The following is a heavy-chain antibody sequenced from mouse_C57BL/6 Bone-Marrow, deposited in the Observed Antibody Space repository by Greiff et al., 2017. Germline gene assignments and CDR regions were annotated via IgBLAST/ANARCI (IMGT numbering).Heavy chain of an antibody. D-gene: IGHD1-1*01. V-gene: IGHV1-64*01. CDR3: ALYYYGSSPPWSCDV. Sequence: VQLQQSGAELVKPGASVKLSCKASGYTFTSYWMHWVKQRPGQGLEWIGMIHPNSGSTNYNEKFKSKATLTVDKSSSTAYMQLSSLTSEDSAVYYCALYYYGSSPPWSCDVWGTGTTVTVSS. CDR2: IHPNSGST. J-gene: IGHJ1*03. CDR1: GYTFTSYW.